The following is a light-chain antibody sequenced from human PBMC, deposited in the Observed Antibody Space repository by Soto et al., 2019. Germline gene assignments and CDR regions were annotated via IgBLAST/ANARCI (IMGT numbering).Light chain of an antibody. CDR1: QSIASY. CDR3: QQSYSIVWT. V-gene: IGKV1-39*01. Sequence: DSQRTQSPSSLSASVGDRVTITCRASQSIASYLNWYQQKPGRAPNLLIYGTSSLQSGVPSRFSGSGSGTDFTLTISSLQPEDSATYYCQQSYSIVWTFGQGTKVDIK. J-gene: IGKJ1*01. CDR2: GTS.